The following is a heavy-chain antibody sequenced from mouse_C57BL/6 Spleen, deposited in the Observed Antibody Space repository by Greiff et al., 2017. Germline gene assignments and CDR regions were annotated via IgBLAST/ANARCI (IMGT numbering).Heavy chain of an antibody. CDR1: GFTFSDYG. V-gene: IGHV5-17*01. D-gene: IGHD1-1*01. Sequence: DVKLVESGGGLVKPGGSLKLSCAASGFTFSDYGMHWVRQAPEKGLEWVAYISSGSSTIYYADTVKGRFNISRDNAKNTLFLQMTSLTSEYTVMYYCARGLQYYGSSYAYFDYGGQGTTLSVSS. CDR3: ARGLQYYGSSYAYFDY. J-gene: IGHJ2*01. CDR2: ISSGSSTI.